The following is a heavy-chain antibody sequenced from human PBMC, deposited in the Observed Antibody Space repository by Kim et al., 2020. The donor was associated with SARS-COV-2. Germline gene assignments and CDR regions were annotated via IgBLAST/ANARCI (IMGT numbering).Heavy chain of an antibody. CDR2: IYYSGST. Sequence: SETLSLTCTVSGGSISSSSYYWGWIRQPPGKGLEWIGSIYYSGSTYYNPSLKSRVTISVDTSKNQFSLKLSSVTAADTAVYYCARAVSRYFDYWGQGTLVTVSS. V-gene: IGHV4-39*07. CDR3: ARAVSRYFDY. D-gene: IGHD2-2*01. CDR1: GGSISSSSYY. J-gene: IGHJ4*02.